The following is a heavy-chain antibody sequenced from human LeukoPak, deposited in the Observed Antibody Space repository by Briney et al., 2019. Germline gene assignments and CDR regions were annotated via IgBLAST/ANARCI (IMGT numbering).Heavy chain of an antibody. J-gene: IGHJ4*02. V-gene: IGHV3-23*01. D-gene: IGHD2-15*01. CDR3: VKGRSGTSSYDY. Sequence: GGSLRLSCGASGFTFSNDAMSWVRLAPGKGLGWVSFITNSGDSAYYADSVKGRFTVSRDNSKNTLYLQMNRLRAEDTAVYYCVKGRSGTSSYDYWGQGTLVTVSS. CDR2: ITNSGDSA. CDR1: GFTFSNDA.